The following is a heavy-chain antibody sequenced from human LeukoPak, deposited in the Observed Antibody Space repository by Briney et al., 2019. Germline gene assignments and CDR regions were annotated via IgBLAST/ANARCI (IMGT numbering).Heavy chain of an antibody. CDR2: IYYSGST. Sequence: SETLSLTCTVSGGSISSYYWSWIRQPPGKGLEWIGYIYYSGSTNYNPSLKSRVTISVDTSKIQFSLKLSSVTAADTAVYYCARDAVAGHFDYWGQGTLVTVSS. V-gene: IGHV4-59*01. CDR3: ARDAVAGHFDY. D-gene: IGHD6-19*01. J-gene: IGHJ4*02. CDR1: GGSISSYY.